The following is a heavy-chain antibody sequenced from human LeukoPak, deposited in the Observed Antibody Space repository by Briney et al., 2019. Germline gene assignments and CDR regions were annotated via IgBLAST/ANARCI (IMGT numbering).Heavy chain of an antibody. J-gene: IGHJ4*02. D-gene: IGHD6-19*01. CDR2: IYPGDSDT. V-gene: IGHV5-51*01. CDR1: GYSFTSYW. CDR3: ARRGSGWYWDY. Sequence: TGESLKISGKGSGYSFTSYWIGWVRQMPGKGVEGMGIIYPGDSDTRYSPSFQGQVTISADKSISTACLQWSSVKASDTAMYCCARRGSGWYWDYWGQGTLVTVSS.